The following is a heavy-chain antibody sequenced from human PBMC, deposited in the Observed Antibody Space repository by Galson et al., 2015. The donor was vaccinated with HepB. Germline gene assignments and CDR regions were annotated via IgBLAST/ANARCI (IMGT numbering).Heavy chain of an antibody. CDR1: GFTFSSYA. CDR3: ASSKIAAAGYDY. J-gene: IGHJ4*02. V-gene: IGHV3-30-3*01. D-gene: IGHD6-13*01. CDR2: ISYDGSNK. Sequence: SLRLSCAASGFTFSSYAMHWVRQAPGKGLEWVAVISYDGSNKYYADSVKGRFTISRDNSKNTLYLQMNSLRAEDTAVYYCASSKIAAAGYDYWGQGTLVTVSS.